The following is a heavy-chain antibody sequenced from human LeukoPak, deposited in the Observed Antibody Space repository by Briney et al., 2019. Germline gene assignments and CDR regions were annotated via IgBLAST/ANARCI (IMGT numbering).Heavy chain of an antibody. V-gene: IGHV4-30-4*08. D-gene: IGHD2-15*01. Sequence: PSETLSLTCTVSGGSISSGDYYWSWIRQPPGKGLEWIGYTYYSGSTYYNPSLKSRVTISVDTSKNQFSLKLSSVTAADTAVYYCARDSFCSGGSCYSSYYYYMDVWGKGTTVTVSS. CDR3: ARDSFCSGGSCYSSYYYYMDV. CDR2: TYYSGST. J-gene: IGHJ6*03. CDR1: GGSISSGDYY.